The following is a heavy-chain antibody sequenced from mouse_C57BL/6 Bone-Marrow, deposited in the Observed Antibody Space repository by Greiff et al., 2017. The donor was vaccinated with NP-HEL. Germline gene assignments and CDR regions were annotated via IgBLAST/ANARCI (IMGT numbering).Heavy chain of an antibody. CDR2: IYPGSGST. D-gene: IGHD1-1*01. CDR1: GYTFTSYW. CDR3: ARDYYGSSHWYFDV. V-gene: IGHV1-55*01. J-gene: IGHJ1*03. Sequence: VKLQQPGAELVKPGASVKMSCKASGYTFTSYWITWVKQRPGQGLEWIGDIYPGSGSTNYNEKFKSKATLTVDTSSSTAYMQLSSLTSEDSAVYYCARDYYGSSHWYFDVWGTGTTVTVSS.